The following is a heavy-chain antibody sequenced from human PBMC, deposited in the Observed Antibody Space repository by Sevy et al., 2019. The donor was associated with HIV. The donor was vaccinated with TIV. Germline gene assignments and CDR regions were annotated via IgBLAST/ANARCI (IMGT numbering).Heavy chain of an antibody. J-gene: IGHJ4*02. V-gene: IGHV3-53*01. CDR3: AGERIVGATWGGFDY. D-gene: IGHD1-26*01. CDR1: GFTVSRNY. CDR2: IYSGGST. Sequence: GGSLRLSCAASGFTVSRNYMSWVRQAPGKGLEWVSVIYSGGSTYYADSVKGRFNISRDNSKNTLYLQMNSLRAEDTAVYYCAGERIVGATWGGFDYWGQGTLVTVSS.